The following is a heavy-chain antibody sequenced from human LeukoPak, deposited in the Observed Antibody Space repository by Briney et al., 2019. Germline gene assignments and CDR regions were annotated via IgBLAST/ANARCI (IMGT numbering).Heavy chain of an antibody. J-gene: IGHJ6*02. V-gene: IGHV3-30*04. Sequence: PGRSLRLSCAASGFTFSSYAMHWVRQAPGKGLEWVAVISYDGSNKYHADSVKGRFTISRDNSKNTLYLQMNSLRAEDTAVYYCARDLLSGSGRVYYGMDVWGQGTTVTVSS. CDR2: ISYDGSNK. CDR3: ARDLLSGSGRVYYGMDV. D-gene: IGHD3-10*01. CDR1: GFTFSSYA.